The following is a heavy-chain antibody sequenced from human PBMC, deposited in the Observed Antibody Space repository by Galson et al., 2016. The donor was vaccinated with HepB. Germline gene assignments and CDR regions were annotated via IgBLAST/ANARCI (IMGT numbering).Heavy chain of an antibody. D-gene: IGHD3-16*02. CDR3: ARSGSYSYAFDI. Sequence: SLRLSCAGSGFTFRSYVMNWVRQAPGKGLEWVALIWYDGSNRFYADSVKGRFTISRDNSKNTLHLQMNSLRAEDTAVYYCARSGSYSYAFDIWGQGTLVTVSS. V-gene: IGHV3-33*08. J-gene: IGHJ4*02. CDR2: IWYDGSNR. CDR1: GFTFRSYV.